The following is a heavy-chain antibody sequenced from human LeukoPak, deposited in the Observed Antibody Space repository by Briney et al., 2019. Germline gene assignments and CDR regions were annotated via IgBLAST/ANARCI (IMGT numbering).Heavy chain of an antibody. CDR3: ARAGIGGSSTSCDY. D-gene: IGHD2-2*01. Sequence: GGSLRLSCAASGFTFRSYSMNWVHQAPGKGLEWVSSISSSSSYIYYADSVKGRFTISRDNAKNSLYLQMSSLRAEDTAVYYCARAGIGGSSTSCDYWGQGTLVTVSS. V-gene: IGHV3-21*01. CDR2: ISSSSSYI. CDR1: GFTFRSYS. J-gene: IGHJ4*02.